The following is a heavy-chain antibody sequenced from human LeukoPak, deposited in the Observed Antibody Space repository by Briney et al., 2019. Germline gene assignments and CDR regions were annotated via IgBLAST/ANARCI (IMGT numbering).Heavy chain of an antibody. CDR1: GGSISSGSYY. D-gene: IGHD6-13*01. Sequence: PSETQSLTCTVSGGSISSGSYYWSWIRQPAGKGLEWIGRIYTSGSTNYNPSLKSRVTISVDTSKNQFSLKLSSVTAADTAVYYCAREGGSIVAAHDYWGQGTLVTVSS. V-gene: IGHV4-61*02. CDR2: IYTSGST. J-gene: IGHJ4*02. CDR3: AREGGSIVAAHDY.